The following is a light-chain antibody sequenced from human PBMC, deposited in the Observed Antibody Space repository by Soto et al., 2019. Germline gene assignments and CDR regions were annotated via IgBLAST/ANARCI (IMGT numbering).Light chain of an antibody. CDR2: EGS. J-gene: IGLJ2*01. CDR1: NNNVGISNL. CDR3: CSYAGTTFVV. V-gene: IGLV2-23*01. Sequence: QSALTQPASVSGFPGQSITISCAGTNNNVGISNLVSWYQQHPGKAPKLMIDEGSKRPSGVSNRFSGSKSGNTASLTISGLQAEDEADYFCCSYAGTTFVVFGGGTKLTVL.